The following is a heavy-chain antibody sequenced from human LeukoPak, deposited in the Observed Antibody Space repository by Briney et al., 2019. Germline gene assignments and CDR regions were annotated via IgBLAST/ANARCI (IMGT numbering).Heavy chain of an antibody. CDR3: ARIRPALGDYFDY. Sequence: SGPALVKPTQTLTLTCTFSGFSLSTSGMCVSWIRQPPGKALEWLARIDWDDDKYYSTSLKTRLTISKDTSKNQVVLTMTNMHPVYAATYYCARIRPALGDYFDYWGQGTLVTVSS. J-gene: IGHJ4*02. V-gene: IGHV2-70*11. CDR2: IDWDDDK. CDR1: GFSLSTSGMC.